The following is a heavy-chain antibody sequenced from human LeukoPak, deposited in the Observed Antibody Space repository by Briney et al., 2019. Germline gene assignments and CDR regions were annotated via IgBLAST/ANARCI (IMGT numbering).Heavy chain of an antibody. J-gene: IGHJ6*03. V-gene: IGHV1-69*06. CDR1: GGTFSSYA. CDR3: ARAIAAEGDYYYMDV. D-gene: IGHD6-13*01. Sequence: ASVKVSCKASGGTFSSYAISWVRQAPGQGLECMGGIIPIFGTANYAQKFQGRVTITADKSTSTAYMELSSLRSEDTAVYYCARAIAAEGDYYYMDVWGKGTTVTVSS. CDR2: IIPIFGTA.